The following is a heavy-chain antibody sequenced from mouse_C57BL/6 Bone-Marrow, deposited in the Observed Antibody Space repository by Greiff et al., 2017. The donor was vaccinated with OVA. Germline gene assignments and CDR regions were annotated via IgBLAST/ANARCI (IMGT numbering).Heavy chain of an antibody. Sequence: QVQLQQPGAELVKPGASVKVSCKASGYTITKYRKHWVKRRPGQGLEWVGRIHPSDSDTNYNQKFKGKATLTVDKSSSTAYMQLSSLTSEDSAVYYCAKFIRFAYWGQGTLVTVSA. CDR3: AKFIRFAY. CDR1: GYTITKYR. D-gene: IGHD1-1*01. CDR2: IHPSDSDT. J-gene: IGHJ3*01. V-gene: IGHV1-74*01.